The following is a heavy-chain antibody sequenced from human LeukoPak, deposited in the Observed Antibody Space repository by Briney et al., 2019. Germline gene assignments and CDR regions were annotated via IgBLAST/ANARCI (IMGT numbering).Heavy chain of an antibody. CDR1: GFIFENYY. J-gene: IGHJ2*01. V-gene: IGHV3-30*02. Sequence: PGGSLRLSCEASGFIFENYYMYWVRQAPGKGLEWVTFIRQDGNNKMYADSVKGRFTISRDNSENTVFLQMNSLRPDDTAVYYCARDAAMTCRGYFDLWGRGTLVTVSS. CDR2: IRQDGNNK. D-gene: IGHD6-25*01. CDR3: ARDAAMTCRGYFDL.